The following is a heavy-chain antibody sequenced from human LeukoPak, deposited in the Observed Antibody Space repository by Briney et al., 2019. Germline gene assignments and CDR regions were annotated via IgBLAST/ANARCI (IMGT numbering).Heavy chain of an antibody. V-gene: IGHV1-2*02. CDR2: INPKTGDT. J-gene: IGHJ4*02. CDR1: GYTFTDYY. Sequence: ASVKVSCKASGYTFTDYYLHWVRQAPGHGLEWMGWINPKTGDTKYAQNFQGRVTMTRDTSINTAYMEVSRLRSDDTAVFYCARDLAMYSPDLDYWGQGTLVTVSS. D-gene: IGHD1-26*01. CDR3: ARDLAMYSPDLDY.